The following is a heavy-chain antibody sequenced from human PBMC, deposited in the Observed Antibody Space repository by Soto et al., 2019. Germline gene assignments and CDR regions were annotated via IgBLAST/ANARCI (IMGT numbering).Heavy chain of an antibody. CDR2: IYPGDSDT. Sequence: GESLKISCKGSGYSFTSYWIGWLRQVPGKGLEWMGIIYPGDSDTGYSPSFQGQVTISADKSISTAYLQWSSLKASDTVMYYCSRPYLYSSSWYWESALDIWGQETMVTVSS. V-gene: IGHV5-51*01. CDR3: SRPYLYSSSWYWESALDI. CDR1: GYSFTSYW. J-gene: IGHJ3*02. D-gene: IGHD6-13*01.